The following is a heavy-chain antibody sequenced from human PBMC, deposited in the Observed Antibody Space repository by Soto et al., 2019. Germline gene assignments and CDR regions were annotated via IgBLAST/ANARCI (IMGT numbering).Heavy chain of an antibody. CDR2: ISAYNGNT. Sequence: QVQLVQSGAEVKKPGASVKVSCKASGYTFTGSQIHWVRQAPGQGLEWMGWISAYNGNTNYAQKLQGRVTMTTDTSTSTAYMELRSLRSDDTAVYYCARVRVTTGEFDYWGQGTLVTVSS. CDR1: GYTFTGSQ. CDR3: ARVRVTTGEFDY. J-gene: IGHJ4*02. D-gene: IGHD4-17*01. V-gene: IGHV1-18*04.